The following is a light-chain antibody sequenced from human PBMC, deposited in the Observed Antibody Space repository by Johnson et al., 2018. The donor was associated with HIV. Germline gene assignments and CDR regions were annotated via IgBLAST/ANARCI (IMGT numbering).Light chain of an antibody. CDR2: DNN. Sequence: QSVLTQSPSVSAAPGQKVTISCSGSSSNIGNNYVSWYQQLPGTAPKLLIYDNNKRRSGIPDRFSGSKSGTSATRGITGLQTGDEADYYCGTWDSGRSAWGVFGTGTKVTGL. CDR1: SSNIGNNY. V-gene: IGLV1-51*01. J-gene: IGLJ1*01. CDR3: GTWDSGRSAWGV.